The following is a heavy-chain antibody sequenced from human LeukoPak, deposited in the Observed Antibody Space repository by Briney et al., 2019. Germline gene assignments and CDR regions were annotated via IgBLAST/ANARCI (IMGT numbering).Heavy chain of an antibody. V-gene: IGHV4-39*01. J-gene: IGHJ4*02. CDR2: IYYSGST. CDR1: GGSISSSSDY. Sequence: SETLSLTCTVSGGSISSSSDYWGWTRQPPGKGLEWIGSIYYSGSTYNNPSLKSRVTISVDTSKNQFSLKLSSVTAADTAVYYCARGFRGTTVTTPFDYWGQGTLVTVSS. D-gene: IGHD4-11*01. CDR3: ARGFRGTTVTTPFDY.